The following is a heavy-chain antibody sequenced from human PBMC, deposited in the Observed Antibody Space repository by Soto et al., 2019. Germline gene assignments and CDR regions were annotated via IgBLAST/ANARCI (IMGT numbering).Heavy chain of an antibody. J-gene: IGHJ4*02. V-gene: IGHV3-30*18. CDR3: AKEGNYEFDY. D-gene: IGHD1-7*01. CDR1: GFTFSSYG. CDR2: ISYDGSGK. Sequence: QVQLVESGGGVVQPGRSLRLSCAASGFTFSSYGMHWVRQAPGKGLEWVAFISYDGSGKHYADSVKGRFTISRDNSKNTLYLQLNSLRDGDTAVYFCAKEGNYEFDYWGQGTLATVSS.